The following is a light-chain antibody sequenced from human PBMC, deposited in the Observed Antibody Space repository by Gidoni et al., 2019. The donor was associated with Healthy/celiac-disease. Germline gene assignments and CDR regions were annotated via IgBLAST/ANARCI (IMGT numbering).Light chain of an antibody. Sequence: EIVLTQSPGTLSLSPGERATLSCRASQSVSSSYLAWYQQKPGQAPRLLIYGASSRATGIPDRFSGSGSGTDFTLTISRLEPEDFAVYYCQQYGSSLYFGGWTKVEIK. CDR3: QQYGSSLY. CDR2: GAS. CDR1: QSVSSSY. J-gene: IGKJ4*01. V-gene: IGKV3-20*01.